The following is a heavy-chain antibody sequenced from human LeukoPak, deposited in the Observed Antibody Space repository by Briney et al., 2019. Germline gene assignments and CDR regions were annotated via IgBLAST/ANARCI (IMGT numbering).Heavy chain of an antibody. Sequence: GGSLRLSCAASGFMFDDYAMHWVRQVPGRGLEWVSLISGDGVSSFYADSVKGRFIISGDNNNSSLSLQMRRLTTEDTAFYYCVREQFSHTSNYFDNWGQGILVTVSS. D-gene: IGHD5-24*01. V-gene: IGHV3-43*02. CDR3: VREQFSHTSNYFDN. J-gene: IGHJ4*02. CDR2: ISGDGVSS. CDR1: GFMFDDYA.